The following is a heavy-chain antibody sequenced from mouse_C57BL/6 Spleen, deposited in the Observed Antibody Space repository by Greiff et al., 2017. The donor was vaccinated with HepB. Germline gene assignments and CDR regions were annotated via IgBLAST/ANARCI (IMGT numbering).Heavy chain of an antibody. D-gene: IGHD1-1*01. CDR3: ARRFITTVVATDYYAMDY. J-gene: IGHJ4*01. CDR1: GFNIKDYY. Sequence: EVKLMESGAELVKPGASVKLSCTASGFNIKDYYMHWVKQRTEQGLEWIGRIDPEDGETKYAPKFQGKATITADTSSNTAYLQLSSLTSEDTAVYYCARRFITTVVATDYYAMDYWGQGTSVTVSS. CDR2: IDPEDGET. V-gene: IGHV14-2*01.